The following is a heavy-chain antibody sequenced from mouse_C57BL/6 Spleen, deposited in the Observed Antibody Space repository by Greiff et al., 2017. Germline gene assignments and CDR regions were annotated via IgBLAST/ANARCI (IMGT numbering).Heavy chain of an antibody. V-gene: IGHV1-80*01. J-gene: IGHJ4*01. Sequence: QVQLQQSGAELVKPGASVKISCKASGYAFSSYWMNWVKQRPGKGLEWIGQIYPGDGDTNYNGKFKGKDTLTADKSSSTAYMQLSSLTSEDTAVYFWAGAVLYYDYDGGYAMDYWGQGTSVTVSS. CDR3: AGAVLYYDYDGGYAMDY. CDR2: IYPGDGDT. D-gene: IGHD2-4*01. CDR1: GYAFSSYW.